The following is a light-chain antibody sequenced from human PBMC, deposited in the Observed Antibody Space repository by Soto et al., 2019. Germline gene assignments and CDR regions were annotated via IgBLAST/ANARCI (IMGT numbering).Light chain of an antibody. CDR1: SSNIGSNT. J-gene: IGLJ1*01. V-gene: IGLV1-44*01. CDR3: AAWDDSLNGLV. Sequence: QAVVTQPPSASGTPGQRVTISCSGSSSNIGSNTANWYQQLPGTAPKLLIYNNNQRPSGVPDRFSGSKSGTSASLAISGLQSEDEADYYCAAWDDSLNGLVFGTGTKLTVL. CDR2: NNN.